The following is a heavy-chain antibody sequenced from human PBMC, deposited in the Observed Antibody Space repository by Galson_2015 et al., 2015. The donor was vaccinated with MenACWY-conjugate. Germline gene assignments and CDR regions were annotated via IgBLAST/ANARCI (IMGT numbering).Heavy chain of an antibody. D-gene: IGHD4-23*01. V-gene: IGHV6-1*01. CDR1: GDSVSSNSAA. Sequence: CAISGDSVSSNSAAWNWIRQSPSRGLEWLGRTYYRSKWYNDYAVSVKSRITINPDTSKNQFSLQLSSLRSEDTAVYYCARDPRSELGYYYYGMDVWGQGTTVTVSS. CDR3: ARDPRSELGYYYYGMDV. CDR2: TYYRSKWYN. J-gene: IGHJ6*02.